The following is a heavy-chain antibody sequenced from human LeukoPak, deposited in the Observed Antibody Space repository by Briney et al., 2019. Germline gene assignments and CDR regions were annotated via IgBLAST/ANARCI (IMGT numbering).Heavy chain of an antibody. CDR3: ARSEGLRFLEWFYFDY. CDR2: IYYSGST. J-gene: IGHJ4*02. V-gene: IGHV4-59*01. Sequence: SETLSLTCTVSGGSISSYYWSWIRQPPGKGLEWIWYIYYSGSTNYNPSLRSRVTISVDTSKNQFSLKLSSVTAADTAVYYCARSEGLRFLEWFYFDYWGQGTLVTVSS. CDR1: GGSISSYY. D-gene: IGHD3-3*01.